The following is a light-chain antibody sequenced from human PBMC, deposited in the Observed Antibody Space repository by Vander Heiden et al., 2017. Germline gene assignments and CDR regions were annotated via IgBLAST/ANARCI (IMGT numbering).Light chain of an antibody. CDR3: QGNKGYSSWT. J-gene: IGKJ1*01. Sequence: DIQMTQSPSTLSASVGDRVTITCRASQSISSWLAWYQQKPGKAPKLLIYDASTLESGVPSRFSGRGYGKEFTLTISSRQPDEFASYYCQGNKGYSSWTFGQGTKVEIK. CDR1: QSISSW. CDR2: DAS. V-gene: IGKV1-5*01.